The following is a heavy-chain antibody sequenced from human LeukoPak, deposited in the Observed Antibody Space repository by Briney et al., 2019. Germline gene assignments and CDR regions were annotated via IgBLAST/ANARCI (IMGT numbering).Heavy chain of an antibody. CDR1: GGSFSGYY. CDR2: INHSGST. V-gene: IGHV4-34*01. CDR3: ARVNGAFDI. Sequence: KAPETLSLTCAVYGGSFSGYYWSWIRQPPGKGLEWIGEINHSGSTNYNPSLKSRVTISVDTSKNQFSLKLSSVTAADTAVYYCARVNGAFDIWGQGTMVTVSS. J-gene: IGHJ3*02.